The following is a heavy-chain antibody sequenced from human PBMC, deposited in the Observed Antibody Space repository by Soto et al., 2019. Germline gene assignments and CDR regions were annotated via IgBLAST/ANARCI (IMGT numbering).Heavy chain of an antibody. V-gene: IGHV4-61*01. J-gene: IGHJ4*02. CDR3: ARFYCSCGSCPGSFDY. Sequence: QVQLQESGPGLVKPSETLSLTCTVSGGSVSSGSYYWSWIRQPPGKGLEWIGYIYYSGSTNHNPSLKPRVTISVDTSKNQFSLKLSSVTAADTAVYYCARFYCSCGSCPGSFDYWGQGTLVTVSS. CDR1: GGSVSSGSYY. CDR2: IYYSGST. D-gene: IGHD2-15*01.